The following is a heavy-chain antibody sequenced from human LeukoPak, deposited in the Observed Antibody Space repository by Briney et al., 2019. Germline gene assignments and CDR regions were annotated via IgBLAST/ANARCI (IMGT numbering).Heavy chain of an antibody. V-gene: IGHV3-21*01. CDR1: GFXFSSYS. Sequence: GGSLRLSCAASGFXFSSYSMNWVRQAPGKGLEWVSSISSSSAYIYYADSVKGRFTISRDNAKNSLYLQMNSLRAEDTAVYYCARPLDTYSSSSLNFDYWGQGTLVTVSS. CDR2: ISSSSAYI. J-gene: IGHJ4*02. CDR3: ARPLDTYSSSSLNFDY. D-gene: IGHD6-13*01.